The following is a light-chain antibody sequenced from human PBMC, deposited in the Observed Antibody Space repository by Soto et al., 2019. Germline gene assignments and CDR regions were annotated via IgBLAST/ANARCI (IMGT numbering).Light chain of an antibody. CDR1: QSFRGL. J-gene: IGKJ1*01. CDR3: QQYDSSPRT. Sequence: EVVLTQSPVTLSLSPGERATLSCRASQSFRGLLAWYQQKPGQAPRLLIYDAYNRATGIPPRFSGSGSGTDFTLTISSLEPEDSAVYYCQQYDSSPRTFGQGTKVEIK. CDR2: DAY. V-gene: IGKV3-11*01.